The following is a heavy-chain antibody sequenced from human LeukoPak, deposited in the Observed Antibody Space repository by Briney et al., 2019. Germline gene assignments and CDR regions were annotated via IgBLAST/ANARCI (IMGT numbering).Heavy chain of an antibody. D-gene: IGHD4-23*01. CDR2: IDAANGNT. CDR1: GYTFTNHA. Sequence: GASVKVSCKASGYTFTNHAMHWVRQAPGQGLEWMGWIDAANGNTKYSQKFQGRVTITRDTSASIVYMYLSSLRSEDAAVYYCASGPVGDYWGQGTLVTVSS. J-gene: IGHJ4*02. CDR3: ASGPVGDY. V-gene: IGHV1-3*01.